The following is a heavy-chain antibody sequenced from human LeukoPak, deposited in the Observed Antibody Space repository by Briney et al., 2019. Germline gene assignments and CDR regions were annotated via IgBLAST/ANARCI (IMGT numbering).Heavy chain of an antibody. V-gene: IGHV3-20*04. J-gene: IGHJ4*02. CDR3: ARDPPGGGRDYFDY. CDR1: GFTLATYG. Sequence: GGSLRLSCAASGFTLATYGMSWVRQAPGRGLEWVSGINNSGSIGYADSVKGRFTISRDNAKNSPYLQMNSLRAEDTALYYCARDPPGGGRDYFDYWGQGTLVTVSS. CDR2: INNSGSI. D-gene: IGHD3-10*01.